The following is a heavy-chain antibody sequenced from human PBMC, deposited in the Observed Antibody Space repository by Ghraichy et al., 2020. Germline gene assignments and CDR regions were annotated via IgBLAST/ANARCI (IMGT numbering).Heavy chain of an antibody. J-gene: IGHJ2*01. CDR3: ARSVYWYFDL. Sequence: SETLSLTCAVYGGSFSGYYWSWIRQPPGMGLEWIGEINHSGSTNYNPSRKSRVTISVDTSKNQFSLKLSSVTAADTAVYYCARSVYWYFDLWGRGTLVSVSS. CDR2: INHSGST. V-gene: IGHV4-34*01. CDR1: GGSFSGYY.